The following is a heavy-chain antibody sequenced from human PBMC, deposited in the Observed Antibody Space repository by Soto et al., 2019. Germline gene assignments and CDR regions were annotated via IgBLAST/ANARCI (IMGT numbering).Heavy chain of an antibody. CDR1: GYTLTELS. CDR3: ATDQGIAARSYYCYGMDV. CDR2: FDPEDGET. V-gene: IGHV1-24*01. D-gene: IGHD6-6*01. J-gene: IGHJ6*02. Sequence: ASVKVSCKVSGYTLTELSMHWVRQAPGKGLEWMGGFDPEDGETIYAQKFQGRVTMTEDTSTDTAYMELSSLRSEDTAVYYCATDQGIAARSYYCYGMDVWGQGTTVTVSS.